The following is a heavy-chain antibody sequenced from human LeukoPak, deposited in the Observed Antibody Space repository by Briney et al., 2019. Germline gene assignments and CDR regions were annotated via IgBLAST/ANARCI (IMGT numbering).Heavy chain of an antibody. J-gene: IGHJ5*02. CDR1: GFTFSTFW. CDR2: INDDGSST. CDR3: AVGVRRFDP. Sequence: GGSLRLSCAASGFTFSTFWMHWVRQAPGKGLVWVSHINDDGSSTNYADSVKGRFTISRDNANNTLYLQMNSLRAEDTAMYYCAVGVRRFDPWGQGTLVTVSS. V-gene: IGHV3-74*01.